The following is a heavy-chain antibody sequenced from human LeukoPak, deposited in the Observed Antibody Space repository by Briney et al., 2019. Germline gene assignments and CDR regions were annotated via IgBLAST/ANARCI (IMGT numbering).Heavy chain of an antibody. D-gene: IGHD6-19*01. Sequence: GGSLRLSCAASGFTFSSYAMSWLRQALGKGLEWVSVISGSGGSTYYADSVKGRFTISRDKSKNTLYLQMNILIAEDTAVYYCAKASSGRDAFDNWGQGTMVTVSS. V-gene: IGHV3-23*01. J-gene: IGHJ3*02. CDR1: GFTFSSYA. CDR3: AKASSGRDAFDN. CDR2: ISGSGGST.